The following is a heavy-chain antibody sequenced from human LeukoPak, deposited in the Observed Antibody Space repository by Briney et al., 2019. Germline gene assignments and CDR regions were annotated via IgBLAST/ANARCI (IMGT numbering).Heavy chain of an antibody. J-gene: IGHJ6*02. V-gene: IGHV3-30*18. CDR3: AKDIVVVPAAIDYYYYYGMDV. Sequence: GGSLRLSCAVSGFTVSSNHMSWVRQAPGKGLEWVAVISYDGSNKYYADSVKGRFTISRDNSKNTLYLQMNSLRAEDTAVYYCAKDIVVVPAAIDYYYYYGMDVWGQGTTVTVSS. CDR1: GFTVSSNH. CDR2: ISYDGSNK. D-gene: IGHD2-2*01.